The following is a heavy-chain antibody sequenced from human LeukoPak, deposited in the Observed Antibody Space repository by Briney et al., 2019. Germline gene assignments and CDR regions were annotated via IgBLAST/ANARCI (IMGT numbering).Heavy chain of an antibody. Sequence: SETLSLTCTVSGGSISSYYWSWIRQPAGKGLEWIGRIYTSGSTNYSPSLKSRVTMSVDTSKNQFSLKLSSATAADTAVYYCARAATRYSSSWYWVYWGQGTLVTVSS. CDR1: GGSISSYY. CDR2: IYTSGST. D-gene: IGHD6-13*01. CDR3: ARAATRYSSSWYWVY. J-gene: IGHJ4*02. V-gene: IGHV4-4*07.